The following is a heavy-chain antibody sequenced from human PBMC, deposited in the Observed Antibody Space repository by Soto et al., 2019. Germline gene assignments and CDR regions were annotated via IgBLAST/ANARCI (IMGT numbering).Heavy chain of an antibody. D-gene: IGHD2-15*01. V-gene: IGHV3-21*02. J-gene: IGHJ4*02. CDR1: GFTFSVYT. CDR2: ISDDSSTM. Sequence: EELLVESGGGLVKGGGSVRLSCVASGFTFSVYTMMWVRQAPGKGLEWVAAISDDSSTMRYADSVKGRFSISRDNAKNSRYLQMGGLRGEDTAFYYCVKDVIGYCGAGNCFPDSYFDYWGQEALVTVSS. CDR3: VKDVIGYCGAGNCFPDSYFDY.